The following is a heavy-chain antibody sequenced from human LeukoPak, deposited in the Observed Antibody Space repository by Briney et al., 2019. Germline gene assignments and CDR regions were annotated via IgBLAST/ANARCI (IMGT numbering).Heavy chain of an antibody. Sequence: ASVKVSCKASGYTFTTYDISWVRQAPGQGLEWMGWISAYNGNTNYAQKLQGRVTMTTDTSTSTAYMELRSLRSDDTAVYYCARVYGSGSFYIPDYWGQGTLVTVSS. V-gene: IGHV1-18*01. J-gene: IGHJ4*02. CDR1: GYTFTTYD. CDR2: ISAYNGNT. CDR3: ARVYGSGSFYIPDY. D-gene: IGHD3-10*01.